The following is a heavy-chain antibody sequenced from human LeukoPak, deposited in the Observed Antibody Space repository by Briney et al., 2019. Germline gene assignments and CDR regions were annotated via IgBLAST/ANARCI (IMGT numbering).Heavy chain of an antibody. D-gene: IGHD3-10*01. Sequence: SSETLSLTCTVSGYSISSGYYWGWIRQPPGKGLEWIGSIYHSGSTYYNPSLKSRVTISVDTSKNQFSLKLSSVTAADTAVYYCARRRRPRESPYGSGSSKSFYYNWFDPWGQGTLVTVSS. CDR3: ARRRRPRESPYGSGSSKSFYYNWFDP. V-gene: IGHV4-38-2*02. CDR1: GYSISSGYY. J-gene: IGHJ5*02. CDR2: IYHSGST.